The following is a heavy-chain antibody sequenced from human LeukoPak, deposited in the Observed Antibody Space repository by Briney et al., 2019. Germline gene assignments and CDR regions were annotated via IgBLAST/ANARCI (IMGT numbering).Heavy chain of an antibody. CDR2: ISGSGGST. V-gene: IGHV3-23*01. Sequence: GGSLRLSCAASGFTFSSYAMSWVRQAPGKGLEWVSAISGSGGSTYCADSVKGRFTISRDNSKNTLYLQMNSLRAEDTAVYYCAKYRLERRGREHYYYGMDVWGQGTTVTVSS. J-gene: IGHJ6*02. CDR3: AKYRLERRGREHYYYGMDV. D-gene: IGHD1-1*01. CDR1: GFTFSSYA.